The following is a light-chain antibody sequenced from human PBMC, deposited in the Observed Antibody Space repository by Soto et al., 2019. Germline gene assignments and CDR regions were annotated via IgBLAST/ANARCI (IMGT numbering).Light chain of an antibody. CDR1: QSISTY. CDR3: QQYGSSQT. CDR2: DAS. J-gene: IGKJ1*01. Sequence: IVLTQSPATQSLSPGEGATLSCRASQSISTYLAWYQQRPGQSPRLLIYDASKRATGIPDRFSGSGSGTDFTLTISRLEPEDFAVYYCQQYGSSQTFGQATKV. V-gene: IGKV3-20*01.